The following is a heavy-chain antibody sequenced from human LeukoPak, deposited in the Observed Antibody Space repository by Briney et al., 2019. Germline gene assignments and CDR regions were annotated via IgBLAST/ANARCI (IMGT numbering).Heavy chain of an antibody. CDR1: GGSFSGYY. V-gene: IGHV4-34*01. D-gene: IGHD2-15*01. CDR2: INHSGST. J-gene: IGHJ6*02. CDR3: ARRNRISYGMDV. Sequence: PSETLSLTCAVYGGSFSGYYWSWIRQPPGKGLEWIGEINHSGSTNYNPSLESRVTISVDTSKNQFSLKLSSVTAADTAVYYCARRNRISYGMDVWGQGTTVTVSS.